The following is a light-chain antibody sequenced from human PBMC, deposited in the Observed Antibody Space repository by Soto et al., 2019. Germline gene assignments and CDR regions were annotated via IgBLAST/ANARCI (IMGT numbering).Light chain of an antibody. CDR1: NSDIGIYNY. CDR3: QSYDSSLSAYV. CDR2: DVN. Sequence: QSVLTQPRSVSGSPGQSVTISCTGSNSDIGIYNYVSWYQQHPGKAPKLIIEDVNGRPSGVPDRFSGSKFGNMASLTISGLQPEDEADYYCQSYDSSLSAYVFGTGTQLTVL. V-gene: IGLV2-11*01. J-gene: IGLJ1*01.